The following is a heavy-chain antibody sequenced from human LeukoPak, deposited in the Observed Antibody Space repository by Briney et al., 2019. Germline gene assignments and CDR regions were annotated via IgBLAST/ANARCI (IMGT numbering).Heavy chain of an antibody. CDR1: GFTFSNYW. J-gene: IGHJ3*01. Sequence: GGSLRLSCAASGFTFSNYWMSWVRQAPGKGLEWVAKIKQDGSEKYYVDSVKGRFTISRDNAKNSLSLQMNSLRVEDTAVYYCARDQGYCTSASCRGDAFDVWGQGSMISVSS. CDR3: ARDQGYCTSASCRGDAFDV. CDR2: IKQDGSEK. V-gene: IGHV3-7*01. D-gene: IGHD2-2*01.